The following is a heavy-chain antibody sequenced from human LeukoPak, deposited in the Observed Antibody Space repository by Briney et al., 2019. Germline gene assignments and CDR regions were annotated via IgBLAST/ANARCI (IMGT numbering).Heavy chain of an antibody. D-gene: IGHD3-3*01. CDR2: ISGSGST. J-gene: IGHJ4*02. CDR1: GFTFSNFA. Sequence: GGSLRLSCTASGFTFSNFAMNWVRQTPGKGLEWVSVISGSGSTYYADSVRGRFTVSRDNSKHTMSLQMNTLRAEDTAVYYCARGITAFGVPGATYYFDYWGQGTLVTVFS. V-gene: IGHV3-23*01. CDR3: ARGITAFGVPGATYYFDY.